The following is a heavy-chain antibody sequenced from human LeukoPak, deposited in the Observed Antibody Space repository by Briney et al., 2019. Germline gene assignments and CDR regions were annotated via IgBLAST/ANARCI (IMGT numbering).Heavy chain of an antibody. J-gene: IGHJ4*02. V-gene: IGHV1-18*01. D-gene: IGHD3-10*01. CDR2: ISAYNGNT. CDR1: GYTLTSYG. CDR3: ARDDNYGSGQPDD. Sequence: ASVKVSCKASGYTLTSYGISWVRQAPGQGLEWMGWISAYNGNTNYAQKFQGRVTMTTDTSTSTVYMELRSLRSDDTAVYYCARDDNYGSGQPDDWGQGTLVTVSS.